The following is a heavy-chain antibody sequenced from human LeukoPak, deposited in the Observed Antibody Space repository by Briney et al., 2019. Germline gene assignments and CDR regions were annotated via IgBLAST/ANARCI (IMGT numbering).Heavy chain of an antibody. CDR3: AGWTTVTTFYTSFDY. J-gene: IGHJ4*02. D-gene: IGHD4-17*01. CDR2: ISWNSGSI. Sequence: GRSLRLSCAASGFTFDDYAMHWVRQAPGKGLEWVSGISWNSGSIGYADSVKGRFTISRDNAKNSLYLQMNSLRAEDTALYYCAGWTTVTTFYTSFDYWGQGTLVTVSS. CDR1: GFTFDDYA. V-gene: IGHV3-9*01.